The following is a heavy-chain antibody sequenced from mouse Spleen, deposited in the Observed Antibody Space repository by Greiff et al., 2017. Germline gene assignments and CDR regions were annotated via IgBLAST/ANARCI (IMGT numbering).Heavy chain of an antibody. Sequence: DVHLVESGGGLVKPGGSLKLSCAASGFTFSDYGMHWVRQAPEKGLEWVAYISSGSSTIYYADTVKGRFTISRDNAKNTLFLQMTSLRSEDTAMYYCAREDRYWYFDVWGAGTTVTVSS. CDR3: AREDRYWYFDV. J-gene: IGHJ1*01. CDR2: ISSGSSTI. CDR1: GFTFSDYG. V-gene: IGHV5-17*01.